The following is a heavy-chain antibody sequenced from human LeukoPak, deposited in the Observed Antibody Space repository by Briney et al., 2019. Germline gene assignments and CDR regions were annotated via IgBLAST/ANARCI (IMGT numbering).Heavy chain of an antibody. V-gene: IGHV1-46*01. CDR1: GYTFTAFY. D-gene: IGHD2-2*01. CDR2: LIPSRGSP. J-gene: IGHJ4*02. CDR3: ARGAHQHSDS. Sequence: ASVKVSCKASGYTFTAFYIRWVRQAPGQGLEWMAKLIPSRGSPSYAQKFQDRVTVTSDTSTSTVHMELRSLRSDDSAVYYCARGAHQHSDSWGQGTLVSVSS.